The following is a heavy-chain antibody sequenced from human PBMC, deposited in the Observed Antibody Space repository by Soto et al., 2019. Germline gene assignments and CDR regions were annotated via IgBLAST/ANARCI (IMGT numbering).Heavy chain of an antibody. V-gene: IGHV4-34*01. J-gene: IGHJ5*02. Sequence: SETLSLTCAVYGGSFSGYYWSWIRQPPGKGLEWIGEINHSGSTNYNPSLKSRVTISVDTSKNQFSLKLSSVTAADTTVYYCARDFPGYSSPPWGQGTLVTVSS. CDR2: INHSGST. CDR3: ARDFPGYSSPP. D-gene: IGHD6-13*01. CDR1: GGSFSGYY.